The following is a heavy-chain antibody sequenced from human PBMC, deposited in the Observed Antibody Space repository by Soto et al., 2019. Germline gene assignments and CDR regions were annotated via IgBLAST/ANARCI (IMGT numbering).Heavy chain of an antibody. J-gene: IGHJ4*02. V-gene: IGHV1-69*13. CDR2: IIPIFRTS. Sequence: GASVKVSCKAPRGTFGSYAISWVRQAPGQGLEWLGDIIPIFRTSNYAQTFQGRVTFTADESTSTAYMELSSLRSEDTAVYYCAREGTVTTPGLFDYWGQGTLVTVSS. CDR3: AREGTVTTPGLFDY. CDR1: RGTFGSYA. D-gene: IGHD4-4*01.